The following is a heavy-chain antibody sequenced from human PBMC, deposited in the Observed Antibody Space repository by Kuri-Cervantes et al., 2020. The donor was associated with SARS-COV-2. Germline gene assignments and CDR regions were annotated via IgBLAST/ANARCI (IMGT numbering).Heavy chain of an antibody. CDR3: VRDGDHWNFDY. J-gene: IGHJ4*02. D-gene: IGHD1-1*01. CDR2: ISSSGSTI. CDR1: GFTFGDYA. Sequence: GGSLRLSCTASGFTFGDYAMSWVRQAPGKGLEWVSYISSSGSTIYYADSVKGRFTISRDNAKNSLYLQMNSLRAEDTAVYYCVRDGDHWNFDYWGQGTLVTVS. V-gene: IGHV3-48*03.